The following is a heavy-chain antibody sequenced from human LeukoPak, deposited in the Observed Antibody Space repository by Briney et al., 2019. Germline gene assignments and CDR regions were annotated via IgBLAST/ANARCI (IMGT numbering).Heavy chain of an antibody. CDR2: IYYSGST. D-gene: IGHD6-19*01. CDR1: GGSVSSGSYY. J-gene: IGHJ4*02. CDR3: ATTDSGY. V-gene: IGHV4-61*01. Sequence: SETLSLTCTVSGGSVSSGSYYWSWIRQPPGKGLEWIGYIYYSGSTNYNPSLKSRVTISVDTSKNQYSLKLSSVTAADTALYYCATTDSGYWGQGTLVTISA.